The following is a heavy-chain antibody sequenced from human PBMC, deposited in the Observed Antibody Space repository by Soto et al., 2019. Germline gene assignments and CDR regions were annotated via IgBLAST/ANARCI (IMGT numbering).Heavy chain of an antibody. D-gene: IGHD4-17*01. CDR2: INPIFGTA. Sequence: QVQLVQSGAEVKKPGSSVKVSCKASGGTFSSYAISWVRQAPGQGLEWMGGINPIFGTANYAQKIQGRVTNTADQATTTAYMELSSLSAEDPAVYYCARDQATVTTDEFDPWGQGTQVTVSS. V-gene: IGHV1-69*12. CDR3: ARDQATVTTDEFDP. J-gene: IGHJ5*02. CDR1: GGTFSSYA.